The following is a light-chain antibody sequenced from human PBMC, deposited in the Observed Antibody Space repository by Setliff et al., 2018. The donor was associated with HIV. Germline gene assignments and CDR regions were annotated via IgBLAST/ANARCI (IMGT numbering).Light chain of an antibody. CDR3: SSFSSRTLVV. J-gene: IGLJ2*01. Sequence: QSALTQPASVSGSPGQSITISCTGSISDVGGYYYASWYQQYPGKAPKVLIYEVSNRPSGISNRFSGSKSGNTASLTISGLQTEDEADYYCSSFSSRTLVVFGGGTKVTVL. CDR2: EVS. CDR1: ISDVGGYYY. V-gene: IGLV2-14*01.